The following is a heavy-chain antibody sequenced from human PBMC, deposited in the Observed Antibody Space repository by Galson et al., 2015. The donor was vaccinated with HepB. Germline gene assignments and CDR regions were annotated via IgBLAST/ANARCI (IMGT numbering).Heavy chain of an antibody. Sequence: SLRLSCAASGFTFSSCAMSWVRQAPGKGLEWVSAISGSGGSTYYADSVKGRFTISRDNSKNTLYLQMNSLRAEDTAVYYCARTPGGHYFPYYYYGMDVWGQGTTVTVSS. CDR2: ISGSGGST. CDR1: GFTFSSCA. CDR3: ARTPGGHYFPYYYYGMDV. D-gene: IGHD2/OR15-2a*01. J-gene: IGHJ6*02. V-gene: IGHV3-23*01.